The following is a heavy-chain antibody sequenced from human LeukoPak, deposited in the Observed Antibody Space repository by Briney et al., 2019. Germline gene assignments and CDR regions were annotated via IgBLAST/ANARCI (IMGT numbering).Heavy chain of an antibody. D-gene: IGHD6-25*01. CDR1: GFTFDDYG. CDR3: ARVSFYSSGIDY. Sequence: GSLRLSCAASGFTFDDYGMGWVRQAPGKGLEWVSGINWNGGSTGYADSVKGRFTISRDNAKNSLYLQMNSLRAEDTALYYCARVSFYSSGIDYWGQGTLVTVSS. J-gene: IGHJ4*02. CDR2: INWNGGST. V-gene: IGHV3-20*04.